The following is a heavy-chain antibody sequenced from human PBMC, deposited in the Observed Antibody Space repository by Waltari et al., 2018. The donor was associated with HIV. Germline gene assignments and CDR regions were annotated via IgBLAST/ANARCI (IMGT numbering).Heavy chain of an antibody. J-gene: IGHJ6*02. CDR1: GHTLSELS. Sequence: QVQLVQSGAEVKQPGASVKVSCKVSGHTLSELSMHWVRQVPGKGLEWMGNFDPEDDETIYAQKFQGRVTMTEDTSSDTAYMELSSLTSGDTAVYYCATDFSGMVRAYSYYSLDVWGQGTTVTVSS. CDR2: FDPEDDET. CDR3: ATDFSGMVRAYSYYSLDV. D-gene: IGHD3-10*01. V-gene: IGHV1-24*01.